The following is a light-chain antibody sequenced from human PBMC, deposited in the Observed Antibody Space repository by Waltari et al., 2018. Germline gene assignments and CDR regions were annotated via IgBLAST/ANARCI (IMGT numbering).Light chain of an antibody. CDR3: AAWDDSLKGVL. J-gene: IGLJ2*01. CDR1: RSNIGNNA. CDR2: ADD. V-gene: IGLV1-36*01. Sequence: QSVLTQTPSVSEAPRQRVTISCSGSRSNIGNNAVNWYQQVPGKAPKLLVFADDLLPSWVSYLFSVSKSGTSASLAISGLRSDDDGVYFCAAWDDSLKGVLFGGGTKLTVL.